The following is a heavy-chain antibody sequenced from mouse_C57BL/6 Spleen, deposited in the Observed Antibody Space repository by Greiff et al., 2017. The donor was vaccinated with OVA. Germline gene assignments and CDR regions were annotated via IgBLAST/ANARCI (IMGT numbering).Heavy chain of an antibody. CDR3: TGGGLLAAMDY. CDR2: ISSGGDYI. CDR1: GFTFSSYA. D-gene: IGHD2-3*01. J-gene: IGHJ4*01. V-gene: IGHV5-9-1*02. Sequence: EVKLMESGEGLVKPGGSLKLSCAASGFTFSSYAMPWVRQTPEKRLEWVAYISSGGDYIYYANTVKGRFTISRDNARNTLYLQMSSLKSEDTAMYYCTGGGLLAAMDYWGQGTSVTVSS.